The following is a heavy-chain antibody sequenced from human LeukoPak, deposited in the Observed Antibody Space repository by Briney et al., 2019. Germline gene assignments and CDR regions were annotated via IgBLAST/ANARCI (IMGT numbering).Heavy chain of an antibody. J-gene: IGHJ4*02. CDR1: GYTFTGYY. D-gene: IGHD2-15*01. CDR3: ARSSGDSSLDY. CDR2: MNPNTADT. Sequence: ASLKVSCKASGYTFTGYYMHWVRQAPGQGLEWMGWMNPNTADTNYAQRFQGRVTMTRDMSISTAYMELSSLRSDDTAIFYCARSSGDSSLDYWGQGTLVTVSS. V-gene: IGHV1-2*02.